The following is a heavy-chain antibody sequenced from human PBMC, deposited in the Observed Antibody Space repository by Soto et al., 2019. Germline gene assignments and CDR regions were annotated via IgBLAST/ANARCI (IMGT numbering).Heavy chain of an antibody. V-gene: IGHV3-73*01. CDR1: GFTFSGSA. D-gene: IGHD5-18*01. Sequence: GSLRLPCAASGFTFSGSAIHWVRQASGKGLEWVGRIRSKANSYATAYVVSVKGGFTISRDNSKNTLYLQMNSLRAEDTAVYYCAKAISYGPGTFDYWGQGTLVSVSS. J-gene: IGHJ4*02. CDR3: AKAISYGPGTFDY. CDR2: IRSKANSYAT.